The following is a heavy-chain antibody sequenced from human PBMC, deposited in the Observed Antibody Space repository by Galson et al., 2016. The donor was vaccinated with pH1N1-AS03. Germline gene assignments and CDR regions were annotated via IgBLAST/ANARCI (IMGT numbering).Heavy chain of an antibody. J-gene: IGHJ4*02. CDR1: GGSISSGGYY. CDR2: IFHSGST. D-gene: IGHD6-13*01. CDR3: ARATAVGPPYFDY. Sequence: TLSLTCTVSGGSISSGGYYWNWIRQHPGKGLEWIGYIFHSGSTYYNPSLESLVSISVDTSKNQFSLKLKSVTAADTAVYYCARATAVGPPYFDYWGQGTVATVSS. V-gene: IGHV4-31*01.